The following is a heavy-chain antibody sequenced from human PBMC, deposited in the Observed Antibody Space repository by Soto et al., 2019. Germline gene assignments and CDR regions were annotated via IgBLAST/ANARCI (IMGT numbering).Heavy chain of an antibody. V-gene: IGHV3-7*04. J-gene: IGHJ4*02. D-gene: IGHD1-26*01. Sequence: PGGSLRLSCAASGFTFSSYWMSWVRQAPGKGLEWVANIKGDGNEIYYVDSVKGRFTISRDNAKNSLYLQMNSLRAEDTAVYYCARLVSAAANDYWGQGALVTVS. CDR1: GFTFSSYW. CDR2: IKGDGNEI. CDR3: ARLVSAAANDY.